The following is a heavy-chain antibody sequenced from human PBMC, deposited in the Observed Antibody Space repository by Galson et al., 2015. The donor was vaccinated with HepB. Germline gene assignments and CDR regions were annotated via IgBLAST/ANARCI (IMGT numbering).Heavy chain of an antibody. V-gene: IGHV3-7*03. CDR2: IKEDESVK. CDR1: GSTYSTYW. Sequence: SLRLSCAASGSTYSTYWMSWVRQAPGKGLEWVANIKEDESVKYYADSVKGRFTISRDNAKNSLYLQMSSLRVDDTAVYYCVRARTQQLADTGFDPWGQGSLVIVSS. J-gene: IGHJ5*02. CDR3: VRARTQQLADTGFDP. D-gene: IGHD1-1*01.